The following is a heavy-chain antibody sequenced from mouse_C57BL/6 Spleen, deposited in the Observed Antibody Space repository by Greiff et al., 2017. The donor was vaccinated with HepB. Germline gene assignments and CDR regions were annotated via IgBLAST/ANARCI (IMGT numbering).Heavy chain of an antibody. CDR3: SRGITTVVGDWYFDV. Sequence: EVQLVESGGGLVKPGGSLKLSCAASGFTFSSYAMSWVRQTPEKRLEWVATISDGGSYTYYPDNVKGRFTISRDNAKNNLYLQMSHLKSEDTAMYYCSRGITTVVGDWYFDVWGTGTTVTVSS. D-gene: IGHD1-1*01. J-gene: IGHJ1*03. CDR2: ISDGGSYT. V-gene: IGHV5-4*01. CDR1: GFTFSSYA.